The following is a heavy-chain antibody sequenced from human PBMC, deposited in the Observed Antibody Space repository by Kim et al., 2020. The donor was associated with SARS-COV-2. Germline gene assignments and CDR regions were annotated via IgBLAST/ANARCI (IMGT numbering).Heavy chain of an antibody. V-gene: IGHV3-23*01. CDR3: AKDRSSRGAFDI. D-gene: IGHD6-13*01. Sequence: GGSLRLSCAASGFTFSSYAMSWVRQAPGKGLEWVSAISGSGGSTYYADSVKCRFTISRDNPKNTLYLQMNSLRAEDTAVYYCAKDRSSRGAFDIWGQGTMVTVSS. CDR1: GFTFSSYA. CDR2: ISGSGGST. J-gene: IGHJ3*02.